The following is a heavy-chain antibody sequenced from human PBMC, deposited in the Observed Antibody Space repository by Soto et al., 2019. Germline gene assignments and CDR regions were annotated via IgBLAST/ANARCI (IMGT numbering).Heavy chain of an antibody. CDR1: GGSISSSSYY. V-gene: IGHV4-39*01. CDR3: ARNAQYNSSRLDF. CDR2: IFYIGTT. D-gene: IGHD6-6*01. J-gene: IGHJ4*02. Sequence: SETLSLTCTVSGGSISSSSYYWGWIRQAPGKGLEWIGSIFYIGTTYYNPSLKSRVTMYVDTSKNQFSLKLSSVTAADTAVYSCARNAQYNSSRLDFWGQGTLVTVSS.